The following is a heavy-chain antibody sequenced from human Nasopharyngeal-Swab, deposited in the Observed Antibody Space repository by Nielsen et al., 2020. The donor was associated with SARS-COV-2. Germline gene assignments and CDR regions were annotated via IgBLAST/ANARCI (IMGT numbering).Heavy chain of an antibody. CDR1: GYTLTELS. D-gene: IGHD6-19*01. CDR2: FDPEDGET. V-gene: IGHV1-24*01. Sequence: ASVKVSCKVSGYTLTELSMHWVRQAPGKGLEWMGGFDPEDGETIYAQKFQGRVTMTEETSTDTAYMELSSLRSEDTAVYYCATESGGAVAHYGMDVWGQGTTVTVSS. CDR3: ATESGGAVAHYGMDV. J-gene: IGHJ6*02.